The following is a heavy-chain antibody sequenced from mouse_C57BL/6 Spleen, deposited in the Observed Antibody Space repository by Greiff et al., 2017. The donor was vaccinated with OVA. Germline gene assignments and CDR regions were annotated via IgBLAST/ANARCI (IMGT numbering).Heavy chain of an antibody. V-gene: IGHV1-50*01. J-gene: IGHJ3*01. CDR2: LDPSDSYT. D-gene: IGHD4-1*01. Sequence: VQLQQPGAELVKPGASVKLSCKASGYTFTSYWMQWVKQRPGQGLEWIGELDPSDSYTNSNQKFKGKATLTVDTSSSTAYMQLSSLTSEDSAVYYCARIGGGTGTWFAYWGQGTLVTVSA. CDR1: GYTFTSYW. CDR3: ARIGGGTGTWFAY.